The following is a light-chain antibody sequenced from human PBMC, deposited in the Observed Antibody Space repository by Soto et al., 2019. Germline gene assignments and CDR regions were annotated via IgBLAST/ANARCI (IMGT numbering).Light chain of an antibody. V-gene: IGLV2-14*01. Sequence: QSALTQPASVSGSPGQSITISCTGTSSDVGGYNYVSWYQQHPGKAPKLMIYDVSNRPSGVSNRFSGSKSGNTASLTISGPQVEEGADYYGSSYTSRSTRRVFGGGTNLT. J-gene: IGLJ2*01. CDR3: SSYTSRSTRRV. CDR2: DVS. CDR1: SSDVGGYNY.